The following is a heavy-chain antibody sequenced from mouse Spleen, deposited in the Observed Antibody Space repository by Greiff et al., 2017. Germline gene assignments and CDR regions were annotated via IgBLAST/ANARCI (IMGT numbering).Heavy chain of an antibody. CDR1: GYTFTSYW. D-gene: IGHD1-1*01. J-gene: IGHJ4*01. V-gene: IGHV1-64*01. CDR2: IHPNSGST. Sequence: QVQLQQPGAELVKPGASVKLSCKASGYTFTSYWMHWVKQRPGQGLEWIGMIHPNSGSTNYNEKFKSKATLTVDKSSSTAYMQLSSLTSEDSAVYYCARLEYYGSNAMDYWGQGTSVTVSS. CDR3: ARLEYYGSNAMDY.